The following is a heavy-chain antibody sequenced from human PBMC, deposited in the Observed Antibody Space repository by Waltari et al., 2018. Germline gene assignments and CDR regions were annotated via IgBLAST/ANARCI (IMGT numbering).Heavy chain of an antibody. D-gene: IGHD3-10*01. CDR3: ARGRSGYFDL. V-gene: IGHV4-34*01. CDR1: GGSFSGCY. J-gene: IGHJ2*01. Sequence: QVQLQQWGAGLLKPSETLSLTCAVYGGSFSGCYWSWIRQPPGKGLEWIGEINHSGSTNYNPSLKSRVTISVDTSKNQFSLKLSSVTAADTAVYYCARGRSGYFDLWGRGTLVTVSS. CDR2: INHSGST.